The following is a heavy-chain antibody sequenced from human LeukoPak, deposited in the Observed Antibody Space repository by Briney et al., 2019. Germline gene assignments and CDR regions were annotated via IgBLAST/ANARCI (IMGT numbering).Heavy chain of an antibody. CDR1: GFTFSNAW. Sequence: GGSLRLSCAASGFTFSNAWMSWVRQAPGRGLEWVGRIKRKGDDGTIDFAAPVKGRLSISRDDSKNTLYLQMNSLKSEDTAVYYCTAGTGRSDFDYWGQGTLVTVSS. V-gene: IGHV3-15*01. CDR2: IKRKGDDGTI. J-gene: IGHJ4*02. CDR3: TAGTGRSDFDY. D-gene: IGHD3/OR15-3a*01.